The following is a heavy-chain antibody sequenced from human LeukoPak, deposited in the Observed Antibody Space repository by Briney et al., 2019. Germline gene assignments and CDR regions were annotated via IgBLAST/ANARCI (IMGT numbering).Heavy chain of an antibody. D-gene: IGHD2-15*01. CDR3: AESRGYCSGGSCRNYYMDV. CDR2: IIPIFGTA. CDR1: GGTFSNYA. V-gene: IGHV1-69*05. J-gene: IGHJ6*03. Sequence: AVKVSCMASGGTFSNYAISWVRQAPGQGREWMGGIIPIFGTANYARKFQGRVTITTDESTSTAYMALSSLRSEDTAVYYCAESRGYCSGGSCRNYYMDVWGKGTTVTVSS.